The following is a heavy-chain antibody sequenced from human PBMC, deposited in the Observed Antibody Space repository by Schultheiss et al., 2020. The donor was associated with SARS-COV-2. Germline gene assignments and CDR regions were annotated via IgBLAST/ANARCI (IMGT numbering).Heavy chain of an antibody. D-gene: IGHD1-14*01. CDR2: IWYDGSNK. V-gene: IGHV3-33*08. Sequence: GESLKISCAASGFTFSSYAMSWVRQAPGKGLEWVAVIWYDGSNKYYADSVKGRFTISRDNSKNTLYLQMNSLTAEDTAVYYCARVRNSSNYYFDNWGQGTLVTVSS. CDR1: GFTFSSYA. J-gene: IGHJ4*02. CDR3: ARVRNSSNYYFDN.